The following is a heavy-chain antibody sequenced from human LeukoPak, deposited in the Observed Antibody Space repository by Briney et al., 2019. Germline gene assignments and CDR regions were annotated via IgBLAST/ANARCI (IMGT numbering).Heavy chain of an antibody. CDR1: GGSISSYC. J-gene: IGHJ4*02. Sequence: PWETLSLTCSVSGGSISSYCWNWIRQPPGKGLEWIGYTCSSGSTNYNPSLKSRVTISVDTSKNQFTLKLSSVTAADTAVYYCARWDGGWHTFDNWGQGTLVTVSA. CDR3: ARWDGGWHTFDN. D-gene: IGHD5-24*01. CDR2: TCSSGST. V-gene: IGHV4-59*01.